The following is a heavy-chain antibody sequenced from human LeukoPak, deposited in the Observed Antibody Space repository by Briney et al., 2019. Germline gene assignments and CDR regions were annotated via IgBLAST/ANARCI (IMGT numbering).Heavy chain of an antibody. CDR2: IYYSWST. V-gene: IGHV4-39*01. D-gene: IGHD6-13*01. J-gene: IGHJ4*02. Sequence: SETLALTCTGSGGSVCSSGYYWGWIRQPPGKGLEWIGSIYYSWSTYYNPSLKRRVNISLDTSKNQFSLKLTSVTSADTPVYFCARPGIAATGAFDSWGQGTLVTVSS. CDR1: GGSVCSSGYY. CDR3: ARPGIAATGAFDS.